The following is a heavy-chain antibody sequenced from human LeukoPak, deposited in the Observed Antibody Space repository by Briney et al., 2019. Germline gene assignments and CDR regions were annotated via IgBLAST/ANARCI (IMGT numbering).Heavy chain of an antibody. V-gene: IGHV1-2*02. CDR2: INPNSGGT. CDR1: GYTFTGYY. D-gene: IGHD1-26*01. CDR3: ARVGALTNDAFDI. Sequence: VASVKVSCKASGYTFTGYYMHWVRQAPGQGLEWMGWINPNSGGTNYAQKFQGRVTMTRDTSISTAYMELSRLRSDDTAVYYCARVGALTNDAFDIWGQGTMVTVSS. J-gene: IGHJ3*02.